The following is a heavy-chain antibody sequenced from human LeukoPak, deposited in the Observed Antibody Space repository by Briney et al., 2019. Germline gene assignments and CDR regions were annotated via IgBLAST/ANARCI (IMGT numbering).Heavy chain of an antibody. J-gene: IGHJ4*02. Sequence: GGSLRLSCAASGFTVSSNYMSWVRQAPGKGLEWVSVIGGSGGSTNYADSVKGRFTISRDNSKNTLYLQMNSLRAEDTAVYYCARKAGYYYGSGDYWGQGTLVTVSS. CDR1: GFTVSSNY. CDR3: ARKAGYYYGSGDY. V-gene: IGHV3-23*01. CDR2: IGGSGGST. D-gene: IGHD3-10*01.